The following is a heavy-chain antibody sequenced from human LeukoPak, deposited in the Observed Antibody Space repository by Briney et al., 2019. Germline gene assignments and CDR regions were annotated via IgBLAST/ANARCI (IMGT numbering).Heavy chain of an antibody. D-gene: IGHD1-7*01. CDR1: GFTFSSYA. CDR2: ISSSSSTI. CDR3: ARSNWNYLPEADY. Sequence: GGSLRLSCAASGFTFSSYAMNWVRQAPGKGLEWVSYISSSSSTIYYADSVKGRFTISRDNAKNSLYLQMNSLRDEDTAVYYCARSNWNYLPEADYWGQGTLVTVSS. V-gene: IGHV3-48*02. J-gene: IGHJ4*02.